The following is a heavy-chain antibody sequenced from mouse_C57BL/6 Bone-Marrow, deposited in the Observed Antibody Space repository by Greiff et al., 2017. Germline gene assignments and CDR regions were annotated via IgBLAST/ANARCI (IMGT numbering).Heavy chain of an antibody. CDR1: GYSITSGYY. J-gene: IGHJ2*01. Sequence: VQLQQSGPGLVKPSQSLSLTCTVTGYSITSGYYWYWIRQFPGNKLEWMGYISYDGSNNYNQSLKNRTTITRDTSKNPFFLKLNSVTTEDTATTYCARGGVYYPLDYWGQGTTLTVSS. D-gene: IGHD1-1*01. CDR2: ISYDGSN. V-gene: IGHV3-6*01. CDR3: ARGGVYYPLDY.